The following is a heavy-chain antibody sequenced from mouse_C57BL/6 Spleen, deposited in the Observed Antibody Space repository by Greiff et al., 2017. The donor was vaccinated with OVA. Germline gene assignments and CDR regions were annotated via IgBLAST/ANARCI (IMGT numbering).Heavy chain of an antibody. V-gene: IGHV1-53*01. D-gene: IGHD3-2*02. CDR3: ARWTAQAKNFDY. J-gene: IGHJ2*01. CDR2: INPSNGGT. CDR1: GYTFTSYW. Sequence: QVQLKQPGTDLVKPGASVKLSCKASGYTFTSYWMHWVKQRPGQGLEWIGYINPSNGGTNYNEKLKSKATLTVDKSSSTAYMQLSSLTSEDSAVYYGARWTAQAKNFDYWGKGTTLTVSS.